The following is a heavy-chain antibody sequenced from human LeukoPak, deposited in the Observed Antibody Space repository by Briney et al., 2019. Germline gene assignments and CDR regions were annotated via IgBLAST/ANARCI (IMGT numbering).Heavy chain of an antibody. V-gene: IGHV3-48*01. J-gene: IGHJ4*02. Sequence: GGSLRLSCVGSGFNFNAYGMNWVRQAPGEGLEWLAFISGTNRAIHYADSVKGRFTITRDNAKNSLFLHMNTLTVEDTAVYYCAHLSIVAAVDYWGQGTLVTVSS. CDR2: ISGTNRAI. CDR3: AHLSIVAAVDY. D-gene: IGHD6-13*01. CDR1: GFNFNAYG.